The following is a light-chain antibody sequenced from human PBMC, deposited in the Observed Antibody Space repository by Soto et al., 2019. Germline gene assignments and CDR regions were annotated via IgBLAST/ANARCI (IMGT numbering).Light chain of an antibody. Sequence: EIVMTQSPSTLSVSPGERATLSCRASQSVSSNLAWYQQKPGQAPRLLVYGASTRATGIPARFSGSGSGTQFTITISSLQSADFAVYYCQQHNNWPLTFGGGTKVEIK. CDR3: QQHNNWPLT. V-gene: IGKV3-15*01. CDR1: QSVSSN. CDR2: GAS. J-gene: IGKJ4*01.